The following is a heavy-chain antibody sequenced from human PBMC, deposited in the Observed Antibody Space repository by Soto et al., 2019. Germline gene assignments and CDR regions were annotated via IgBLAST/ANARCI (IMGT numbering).Heavy chain of an antibody. J-gene: IGHJ4*02. Sequence: TGGSLRLSCAASGFTFSSYAMSLLRQAPGKGLEWVSAISGSGGSTYYADSVKGRFTISRDNSKNTLYLQMNSLRAEDTAVYYYEKDRVLVVAADFESWGQGTLVTVS. V-gene: IGHV3-23*01. CDR1: GFTFSSYA. CDR2: ISGSGGST. D-gene: IGHD2-15*01. CDR3: EKDRVLVVAADFES.